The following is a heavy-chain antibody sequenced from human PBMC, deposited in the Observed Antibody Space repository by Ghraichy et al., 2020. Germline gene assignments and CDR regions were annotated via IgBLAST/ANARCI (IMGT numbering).Heavy chain of an antibody. V-gene: IGHV4-34*01. J-gene: IGHJ4*02. CDR2: IDHSGTT. CDR3: ARGPYYFDDSSYFY. CDR1: GGSFSGYY. Sequence: SETLSLTCGVSGGSFSGYYWTWIRQRPGKGLEWIGEIDHSGTTNYKPSLKSRITMSLDTSKNQFSLKLSSVTAADTAVYYCARGPYYFDDSSYFYWGQGTLVTVSS. D-gene: IGHD3-22*01.